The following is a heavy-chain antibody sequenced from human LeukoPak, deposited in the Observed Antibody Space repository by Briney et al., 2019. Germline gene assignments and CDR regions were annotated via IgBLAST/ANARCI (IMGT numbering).Heavy chain of an antibody. V-gene: IGHV3-53*01. CDR1: GFTFSSYA. J-gene: IGHJ4*02. D-gene: IGHD3-22*01. CDR2: IYSGGST. Sequence: PGGSLRLSCAASGFTFSSYAMSWVRQAPGKGLEWVSVIYSGGSTYYADSVKGRFTISRDNSKNTLYLQMNSLRAEDTAVYYCARGGLPIIGYYYDYWGQGTLVTVSS. CDR3: ARGGLPIIGYYYDY.